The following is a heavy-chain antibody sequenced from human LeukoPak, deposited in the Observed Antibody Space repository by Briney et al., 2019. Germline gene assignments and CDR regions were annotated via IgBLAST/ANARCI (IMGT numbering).Heavy chain of an antibody. J-gene: IGHJ4*02. CDR1: GGSISSSSYY. V-gene: IGHV4-39*07. CDR2: IYYSGST. D-gene: IGHD3-22*01. Sequence: PSETLSLTCTVSGGSISSSSYYWGWIRQPPGKGLEWIGSIYYSGSTYYNPSLKSRVTISVDTSKNQFSLKLSSVTAADTAVYYCARALITMIVYDYWGQGTLVTVSS. CDR3: ARALITMIVYDY.